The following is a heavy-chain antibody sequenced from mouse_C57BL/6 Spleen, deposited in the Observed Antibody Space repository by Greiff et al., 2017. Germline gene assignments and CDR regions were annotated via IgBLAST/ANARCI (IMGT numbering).Heavy chain of an antibody. CDR1: GYAFSSSW. CDR3: ARPIYYGNPYYFDY. Sequence: VKLVESGPELVKPGASVKISCKASGYAFSSSWMNWVKQRPGKGLEWIGRIYPGDGDTNYNGKFKGKATLTADKSSSTAYMQLSSLTSEDSAVYFCARPIYYGNPYYFDYWGQGTTLTVSS. CDR2: IYPGDGDT. J-gene: IGHJ2*01. V-gene: IGHV1-82*01. D-gene: IGHD2-1*01.